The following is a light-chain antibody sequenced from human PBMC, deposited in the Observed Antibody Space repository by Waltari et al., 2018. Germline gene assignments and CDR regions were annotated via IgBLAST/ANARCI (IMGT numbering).Light chain of an antibody. J-gene: IGKJ4*02. Sequence: EIGLTQSPGTLSLLPGERATLSCRASQSVSRSLAWYQQKPGQAPRLLIYGSSSRATGIPETFSATRYATVFLLTINSLAREVFTGYYCQHYVRFPATFGEGPKPENK. CDR3: QHYVRFPAT. V-gene: IGKV3-20*01. CDR2: GSS. CDR1: QSVSRS.